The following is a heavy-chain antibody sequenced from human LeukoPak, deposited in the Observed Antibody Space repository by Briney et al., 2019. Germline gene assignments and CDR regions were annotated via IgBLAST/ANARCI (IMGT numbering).Heavy chain of an antibody. CDR3: ARERGGWGVPRPLDL. Sequence: ASVKVSCKASGGTFSSYTINWVRQAPGQGLEWMGRITPILGAANYAQKFQGRVTITADKSTNTAYKQLSILRFEDTAVYYCARERGGWGVPRPLDLWGQGTMVTVSS. J-gene: IGHJ3*01. CDR1: GGTFSSYT. CDR2: ITPILGAA. D-gene: IGHD3-10*01. V-gene: IGHV1-69*08.